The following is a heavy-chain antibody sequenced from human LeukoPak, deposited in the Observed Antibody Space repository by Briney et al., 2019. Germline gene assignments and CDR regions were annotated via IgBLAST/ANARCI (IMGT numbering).Heavy chain of an antibody. CDR2: IRSKAYGGTT. D-gene: IGHD4-17*01. V-gene: IGHV3-49*04. Sequence: GGSLRLSCTASGFTFGDYAMSWVRQAPGKGLEWVGFIRSKAYGGTTEYAASVKGRFTISRDDSKSIAYLQMNSLKTEDTAVYYCTRDGSYGDYGPFDYWGQGTLVTVSS. J-gene: IGHJ4*02. CDR3: TRDGSYGDYGPFDY. CDR1: GFTFGDYA.